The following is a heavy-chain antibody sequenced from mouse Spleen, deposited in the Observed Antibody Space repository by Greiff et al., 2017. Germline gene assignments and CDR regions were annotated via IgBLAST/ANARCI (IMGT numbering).Heavy chain of an antibody. J-gene: IGHJ2*01. CDR2: IRLKSDNYVT. Sequence: RGLEWFAQIRLKSDNYVTHYAESVKGRFTISRDDSKSSVYLQMNNLRAEDTGIYYCTDLGQGYWGQGTTLTVSS. V-gene: IGHV6-3*01. CDR3: TDLGQGY. D-gene: IGHD3-3*01.